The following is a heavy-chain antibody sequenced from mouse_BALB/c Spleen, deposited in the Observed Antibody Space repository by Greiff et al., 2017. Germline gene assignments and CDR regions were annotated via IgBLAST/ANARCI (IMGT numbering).Heavy chain of an antibody. J-gene: IGHJ2*01. D-gene: IGHD2-4*01. V-gene: IGHV3-2*02. CDR2: ISYSGST. CDR3: ARSDYTLDY. CDR1: GYSITSDYA. Sequence: DVQLQESGPGLVKPSQSLSLTCTVTGYSITSDYAWNWIRQFPGNKLEWMGYISYSGSTSYNPSLKSRISITRDTSKNQFFLQLNSVTTEDTATYYCARSDYTLDYWGQGTTLTVSS.